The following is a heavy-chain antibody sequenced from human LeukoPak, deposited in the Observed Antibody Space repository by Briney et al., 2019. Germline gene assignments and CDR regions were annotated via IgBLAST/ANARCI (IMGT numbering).Heavy chain of an antibody. J-gene: IGHJ4*02. Sequence: SVKVSCKASGGTFSSYAISWVRQAPGQGLEWMGRIFPILGIANYAQKFQGRVTITADKSTSTAYMELSSLRSEDTAVYYCARSLDYGDYWDYFDYWGQGTLVTVSS. CDR1: GGTFSSYA. CDR3: ARSLDYGDYWDYFDY. CDR2: IFPILGIA. V-gene: IGHV1-69*04. D-gene: IGHD4-17*01.